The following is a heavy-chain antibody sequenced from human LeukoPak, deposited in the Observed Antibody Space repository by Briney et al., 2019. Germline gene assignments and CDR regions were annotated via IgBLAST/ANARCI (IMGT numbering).Heavy chain of an antibody. V-gene: IGHV1-18*01. D-gene: IGHD2-21*02. CDR3: ARAVGVVVTAIDYFDY. Sequence: ASVKVSCKASGYTFTSYGISWVRQAPGQGLEWMGWISAYNGNTNYAQKLQGRVTMTTDTSTSTAYMELRSLRSDDTAVYYRARAVGVVVTAIDYFDYWGQGTLVTVSS. CDR2: ISAYNGNT. J-gene: IGHJ4*02. CDR1: GYTFTSYG.